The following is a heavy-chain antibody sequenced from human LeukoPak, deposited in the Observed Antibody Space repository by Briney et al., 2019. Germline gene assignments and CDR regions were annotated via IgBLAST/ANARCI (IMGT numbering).Heavy chain of an antibody. CDR2: MNANSGNT. CDR3: ARGASRSFDL. Sequence: GASVKVSCKASGYTFTSYGISWVRQATGQGLEWMGWMNANSGNTGYAQRFQDRVTFTRDTSINTAYMELRSLRSEDTAVYYCARGASRSFDLWGQGTLDTVSS. CDR1: GYTFTSYG. V-gene: IGHV1-8*03. J-gene: IGHJ4*02.